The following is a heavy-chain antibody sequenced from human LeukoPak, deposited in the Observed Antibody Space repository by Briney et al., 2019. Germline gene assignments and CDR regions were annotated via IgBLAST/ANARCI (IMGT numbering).Heavy chain of an antibody. CDR3: ARAFPVTMVRGYYFDY. Sequence: SQTLSLTCTVSGGSISSGGYYWSWIRQHPGKGLEWIGYIYYSGSTYYNPSLKSRVTISVDTSKNQFSLKLSSVTAADTAVYYCARAFPVTMVRGYYFDYWGQGTLVTVSS. CDR2: IYYSGST. CDR1: GGSISSGGYY. J-gene: IGHJ4*02. D-gene: IGHD3-10*01. V-gene: IGHV4-31*03.